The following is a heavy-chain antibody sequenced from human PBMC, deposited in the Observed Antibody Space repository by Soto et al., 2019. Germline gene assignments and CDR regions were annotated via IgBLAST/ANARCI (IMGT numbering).Heavy chain of an antibody. J-gene: IGHJ1*01. CDR2: IHSSGSI. CDR3: ARDLDGLHDDTSGPFPRPG. Sequence: PSETLSLTCTVSGGSISSYYWSWIRQAPGGGLEWIGYIHSSGSIYYNPSLKSRATMSIDTAGNQFSLKVSSVTVADTAVYYCARDLDGLHDDTSGPFPRPGWGQGTLVTVSS. CDR1: GGSISSYY. D-gene: IGHD3-22*01. V-gene: IGHV4-59*12.